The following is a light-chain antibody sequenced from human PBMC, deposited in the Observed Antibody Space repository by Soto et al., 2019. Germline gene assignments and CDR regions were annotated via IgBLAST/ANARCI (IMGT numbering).Light chain of an antibody. V-gene: IGKV3-20*01. J-gene: IGKJ1*01. Sequence: EIVLTQSPGTLSLSPEERATLSCRASQSVSSSYLAWYQQKPGQAPRLLIYGASSRATGIPDRVSGSGSGTDFTLTISRLEPEDFAVYYCQQYGSSLWTFGQGTKVDIK. CDR3: QQYGSSLWT. CDR2: GAS. CDR1: QSVSSSY.